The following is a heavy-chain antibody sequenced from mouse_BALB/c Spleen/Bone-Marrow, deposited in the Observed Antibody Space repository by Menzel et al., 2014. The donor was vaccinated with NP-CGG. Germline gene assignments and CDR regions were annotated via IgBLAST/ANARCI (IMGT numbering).Heavy chain of an antibody. Sequence: EVQLVESGGGLVQPGGSLKLSCAASGFDFSRYWMSWVRQAPGKGLEWIGEINPDSSTINYTPSLKDKFIISRDNAKNTLYLQMSKLRSEDTALYYCTRQGYYGKGDYWGQGTTLTVSS. D-gene: IGHD2-1*01. J-gene: IGHJ2*01. CDR3: TRQGYYGKGDY. CDR2: INPDSSTI. V-gene: IGHV4-1*02. CDR1: GFDFSRYW.